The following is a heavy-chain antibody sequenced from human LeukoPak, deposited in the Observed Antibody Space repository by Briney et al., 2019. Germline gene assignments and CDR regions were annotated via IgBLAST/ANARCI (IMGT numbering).Heavy chain of an antibody. CDR1: GFGLSVLS. D-gene: IGHD3-3*01. V-gene: IGHV1-24*01. CDR2: IRPETGEP. Sequence: ASVKVSCKISGFGLSVLSIHWMRQAPGKGLEWVGGIRPETGEPIYAQKFQGRVTITADGSTSTVYMEMSSLRSDDTAVYWCARDLDDFPGGVWGKGTTVLVSS. CDR3: ARDLDDFPGGV. J-gene: IGHJ6*04.